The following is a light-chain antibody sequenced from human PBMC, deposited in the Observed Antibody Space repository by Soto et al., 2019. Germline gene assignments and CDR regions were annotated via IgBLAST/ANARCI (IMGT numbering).Light chain of an antibody. CDR1: QSISHF. V-gene: IGKV1-5*01. J-gene: IGKJ1*01. CDR3: KQYTSYSRA. Sequence: IQVTHSRSTLSASVGERVTITCPASQSISHFLAWYQQKPEKVPKLLIYDASNLGSRVTTRFSGSGSGTDFTLTISGLQPDYFTTYYCKQYTSYSRAFGQGTKV. CDR2: DAS.